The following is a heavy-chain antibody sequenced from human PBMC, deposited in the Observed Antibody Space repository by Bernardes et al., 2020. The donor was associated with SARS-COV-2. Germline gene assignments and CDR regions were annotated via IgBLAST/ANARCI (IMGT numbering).Heavy chain of an antibody. J-gene: IGHJ4*02. V-gene: IGHV1-2*02. Sequence: ASVKVSCKASGYTFTGYYMHWVRQAPGQGLEWMGWINPNSGGTNYAQKFQGRVTMTRDTSISTAYMELSRLRSDDTAVYYCARGLRADFWSGYSIDYWGQGTLVTVSS. CDR3: ARGLRADFWSGYSIDY. D-gene: IGHD3-3*01. CDR1: GYTFTGYY. CDR2: INPNSGGT.